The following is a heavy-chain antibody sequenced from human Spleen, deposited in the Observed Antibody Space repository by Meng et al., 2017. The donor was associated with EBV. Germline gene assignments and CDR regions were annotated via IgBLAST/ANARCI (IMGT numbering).Heavy chain of an antibody. D-gene: IGHD1-26*01. Sequence: QVQLVQSGAEVKKPGDSVKVSCKDSRYTFTGYGFSWVRQAPGQGLEWMGSISTYNGNTNYAQKFQGRVTMTRDTSISTAYMELSSLRSDDTAVYYCARDLGEWEPLNWFDPWGQGTLVTVSS. V-gene: IGHV1-18*01. CDR1: RYTFTGYG. CDR3: ARDLGEWEPLNWFDP. J-gene: IGHJ5*02. CDR2: ISTYNGNT.